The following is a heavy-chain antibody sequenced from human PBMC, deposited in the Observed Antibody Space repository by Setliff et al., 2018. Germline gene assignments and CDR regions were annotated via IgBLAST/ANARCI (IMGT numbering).Heavy chain of an antibody. CDR3: ARDQYSSGWYGAPESYFDC. J-gene: IGHJ4*02. CDR2: IHNGGST. V-gene: IGHV4-59*01. D-gene: IGHD6-19*01. CDR1: GDSISSYY. Sequence: PSETLSLTCTVSGDSISSYYWSWIRQPPGKGLEWIGYIHNGGSTKYNPSLGSRITMSVYTSKNQFSLQLSSVTAADTAFYYCARDQYSSGWYGAPESYFDCWGQGILVTVSS.